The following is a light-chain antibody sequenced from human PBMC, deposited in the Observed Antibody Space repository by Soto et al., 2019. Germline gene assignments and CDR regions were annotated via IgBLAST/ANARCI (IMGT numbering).Light chain of an antibody. V-gene: IGKV3-20*01. CDR2: GAS. CDR1: QSVSSSY. CDR3: QQYGSSPVT. Sequence: EVWLTQCPRNLSLSPAERATLSCRASQSVSSSYLAWYQQKPGQAPRLLIYGASSRATGIPDRFSGRGSGTDFTLTISILEPEDFAEYYCQQYGSSPVTLGQGTRVDIK. J-gene: IGKJ1*01.